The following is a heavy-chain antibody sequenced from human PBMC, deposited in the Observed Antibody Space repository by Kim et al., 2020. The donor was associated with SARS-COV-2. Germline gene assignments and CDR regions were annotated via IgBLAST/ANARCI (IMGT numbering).Heavy chain of an antibody. D-gene: IGHD3-3*01. CDR3: TRGLGRFLDPPGY. CDR2: INHRGST. CDR1: GGSFSGYY. J-gene: IGHJ4*02. Sequence: SETLSLTCAVYGGSFSGYYWTWIRQPPGKGLEWIGQINHRGSTNYNPSLKSRVTISIDTSKNQFSLKLTSVTAADTAVYYCTRGLGRFLDPPGYWGQGTLVTVSS. V-gene: IGHV4-34*01.